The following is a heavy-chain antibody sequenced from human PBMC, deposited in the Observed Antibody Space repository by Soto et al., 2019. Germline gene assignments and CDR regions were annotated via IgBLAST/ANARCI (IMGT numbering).Heavy chain of an antibody. CDR2: VFYTGNT. J-gene: IGHJ4*02. Sequence: QVQLQESGPGLVKPSETLSLTCTVSRGSVTNYYWSWVRQSPGKGLEWMGYVFYTGNTNYNPSLKSRVNISVDTSKNQISLKLSSVTTADTAVYFCARGGACNSKHFDYWGQGTLVTVS. CDR1: RGSVTNYY. CDR3: ARGGACNSKHFDY. V-gene: IGHV4-59*02. D-gene: IGHD4-4*01.